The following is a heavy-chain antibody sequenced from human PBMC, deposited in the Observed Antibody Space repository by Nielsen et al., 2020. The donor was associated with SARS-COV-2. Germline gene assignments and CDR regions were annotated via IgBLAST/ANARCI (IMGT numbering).Heavy chain of an antibody. CDR3: ARGRGLRFLEWYGLSDY. J-gene: IGHJ4*02. V-gene: IGHV3-21*01. CDR2: ISSSSSYI. Sequence: GESLKISCAVSGFTFSSYAMRWVRQAPGKGLEWVSSISSSSSYIYYADSVKGRFTISRDNAKNSLYLQMNSLRAEDTAVYYCARGRGLRFLEWYGLSDYWGQGTLVTVSS. D-gene: IGHD3-3*01. CDR1: GFTFSSYA.